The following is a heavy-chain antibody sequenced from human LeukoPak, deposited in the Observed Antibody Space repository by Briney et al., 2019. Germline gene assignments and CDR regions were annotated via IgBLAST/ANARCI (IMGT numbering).Heavy chain of an antibody. Sequence: ASVKVSCKVSGYTFTDYYMHWVQQAPGKGLEWMGLVDPEDGETIYAEKFQGRVTITADTSTDTAYMELSSLRSEDTAVYYCATADCSSPSCYLDYWGQGTLVTVSS. CDR3: ATADCSSPSCYLDY. CDR1: GYTFTDYY. V-gene: IGHV1-69-2*01. J-gene: IGHJ4*02. D-gene: IGHD2-2*01. CDR2: VDPEDGET.